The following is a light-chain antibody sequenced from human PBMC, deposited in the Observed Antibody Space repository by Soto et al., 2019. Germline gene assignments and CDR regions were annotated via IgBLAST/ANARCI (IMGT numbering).Light chain of an antibody. J-gene: IGLJ2*01. CDR1: SSDVGGYNY. CDR2: EVN. Sequence: QSALTQPPSASGSPGQSVTISCTGTSSDVGGYNYVSWYQQHPGKAPKLMIYEVNKRPSGVPDRFSGSKSGNTASLTVSGLQAEDESSYYCSSYAGNNDLVFGGGTKLTVL. CDR3: SSYAGNNDLV. V-gene: IGLV2-8*01.